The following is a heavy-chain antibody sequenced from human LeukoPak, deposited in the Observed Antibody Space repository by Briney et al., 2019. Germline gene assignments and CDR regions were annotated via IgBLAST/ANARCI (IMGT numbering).Heavy chain of an antibody. CDR2: IIPIFGTA. Sequence: AASVKVSCKASGGTFSSYAISWVRQAPGQGLEWMGGIIPIFGTANYAQKFQGRVTITADESTSTAYMELSSLRSEDTAVYYCARDLGGKQLNDAFDIWGQGTMVTVSS. CDR1: GGTFSSYA. V-gene: IGHV1-69*13. J-gene: IGHJ3*02. D-gene: IGHD6-13*01. CDR3: ARDLGGKQLNDAFDI.